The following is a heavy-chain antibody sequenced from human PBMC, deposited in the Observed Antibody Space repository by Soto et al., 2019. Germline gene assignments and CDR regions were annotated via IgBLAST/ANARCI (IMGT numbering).Heavy chain of an antibody. CDR3: ARVPAYYYGSGAVTTQLFDY. CDR1: GGSISSGGYY. CDR2: IYYSGST. J-gene: IGHJ4*02. D-gene: IGHD3-10*01. Sequence: PSETLSLTCTVSGGSISSGGYYWSWIRQHPGKGLEWIGYIYYSGSTYYNPSLKSRVTISVDTSKNQFSLKLSSVTAADTAVYYCARVPAYYYGSGAVTTQLFDYWGQGTLVTVSS. V-gene: IGHV4-31*03.